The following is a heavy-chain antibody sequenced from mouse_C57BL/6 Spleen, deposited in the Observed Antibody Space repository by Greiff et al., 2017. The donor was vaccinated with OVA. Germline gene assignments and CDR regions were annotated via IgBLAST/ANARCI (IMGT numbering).Heavy chain of an antibody. J-gene: IGHJ3*01. CDR2: INYDGSST. D-gene: IGHD2-3*01. CDR3: ARDQDGYPFAY. CDR1: GFTFSDYY. V-gene: IGHV5-16*01. Sequence: EVMLVGSEGGLVQPGSSMKLSCTASGFTFSDYYMAWVRQVPEKGLEWVANINYDGSSTYYLDSLKSRFIISRDNAKNILYLQMSSLKSEDTATYYCARDQDGYPFAYWGQGTLVTVSA.